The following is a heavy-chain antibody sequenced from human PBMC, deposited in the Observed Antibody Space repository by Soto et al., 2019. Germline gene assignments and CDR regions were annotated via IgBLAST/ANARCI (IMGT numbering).Heavy chain of an antibody. Sequence: PGETLTISCKGSGYSFTSYWISWGRQMPGKGLEWMGRIDPSHSYTNYSPSFQGHVTISADKSISTAYLQWSSLKASDTAMYYCARLTPPYYYGSGSYYSTPYYFDYWGQGTLVTVSS. J-gene: IGHJ4*02. CDR3: ARLTPPYYYGSGSYYSTPYYFDY. CDR1: GYSFTSYW. D-gene: IGHD3-10*01. CDR2: IDPSHSYT. V-gene: IGHV5-10-1*01.